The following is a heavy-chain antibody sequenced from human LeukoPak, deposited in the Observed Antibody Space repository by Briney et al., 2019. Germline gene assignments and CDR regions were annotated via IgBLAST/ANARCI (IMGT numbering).Heavy chain of an antibody. CDR1: GFYFNTYG. CDR3: ARPLQGSYAMDV. CDR2: ISSSSNYI. J-gene: IGHJ6*02. Sequence: PGGSLRLSRVASGFYFNTYGLNWVRRAPGKGLEWVASISSSSNYIRYADSMKGRVTISRDNAKNSLYLQMDSLRVDDTAVYYCARPLQGSYAMDVWGLGTTVIVSS. V-gene: IGHV3-21*06.